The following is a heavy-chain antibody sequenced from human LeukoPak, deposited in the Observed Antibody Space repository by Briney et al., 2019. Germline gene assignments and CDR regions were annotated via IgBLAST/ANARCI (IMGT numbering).Heavy chain of an antibody. J-gene: IGHJ3*02. CDR2: INHSGST. V-gene: IGHV4-34*01. CDR3: ARSYGGYYYAFDI. D-gene: IGHD3-22*01. Sequence: PSETLSLTCAVYGGSFSGYYWSWIRRPPGKGLEWIGEINHSGSTNYNPSLKSRVTISVDTSKNQFSLKLSSVTAADTAVYYCARSYGGYYYAFDIWGQGTMVTVSS. CDR1: GGSFSGYY.